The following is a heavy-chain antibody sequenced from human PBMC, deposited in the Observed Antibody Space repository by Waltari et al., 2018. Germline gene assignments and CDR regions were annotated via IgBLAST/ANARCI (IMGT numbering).Heavy chain of an antibody. Sequence: EVQLVESGGGIIQSGGSLRLCCAASGFTVRCNYMSWVRQAPGKGLEWVSVIFSDGRTYYADSLKGRFTISRDNSKNTLYLQINSLRAEDTAVYYCARDSRGGLFFDYWGQGTLVTVSS. CDR1: GFTVRCNY. CDR2: IFSDGRT. V-gene: IGHV3-53*01. CDR3: ARDSRGGLFFDY. J-gene: IGHJ4*02.